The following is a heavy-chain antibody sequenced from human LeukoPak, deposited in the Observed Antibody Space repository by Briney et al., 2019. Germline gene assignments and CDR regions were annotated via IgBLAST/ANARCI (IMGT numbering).Heavy chain of an antibody. D-gene: IGHD2-15*01. CDR2: ISTSGSTI. CDR1: GFTFSSYE. CDR3: ARDLCSGGSCLDY. J-gene: IGHJ4*02. V-gene: IGHV3-48*03. Sequence: PGGSLRLSCAASGFTFSSYEMNWVRQAPGKGLEWVSYISTSGSTIYYADSVKGRFTISRDNAKNSLYLQMNSLRAEDTAVYYCARDLCSGGSCLDYWGQGTLVTVSS.